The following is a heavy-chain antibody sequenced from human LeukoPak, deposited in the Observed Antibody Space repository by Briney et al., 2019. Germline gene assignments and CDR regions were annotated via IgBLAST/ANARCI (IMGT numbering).Heavy chain of an antibody. CDR3: AKGYCSGTSCYSGLD. CDR2: IRYDGSNK. D-gene: IGHD2-2*01. J-gene: IGHJ4*02. V-gene: IGHV3-30*02. CDR1: GFIFSNYY. Sequence: PGGSLRLSCAASGFIFSNYYLNWVRQAPGKGLEWVAFIRYDGSNKYYANSVKGRFTISRDNSKNTLSLQMNSLRPDDTAVYFCAKGYCSGTSCYSGLDWGQGTLVTVSS.